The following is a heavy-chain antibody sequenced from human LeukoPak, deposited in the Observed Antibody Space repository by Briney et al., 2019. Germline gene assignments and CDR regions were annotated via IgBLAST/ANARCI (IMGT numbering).Heavy chain of an antibody. D-gene: IGHD3-9*01. CDR3: ARVRYFDWLAPGFDY. CDR1: GFTFSDYY. J-gene: IGHJ4*02. Sequence: EGSLRLSCAASGFTFSDYYMSWIRQAPGKGLEWVSYISSSSSYTNYADSVKGRFTISRDNAKNSLYLQMNSLRAEDTAVYYCARVRYFDWLAPGFDYWGQGTLVTVSS. CDR2: ISSSSSYT. V-gene: IGHV3-11*05.